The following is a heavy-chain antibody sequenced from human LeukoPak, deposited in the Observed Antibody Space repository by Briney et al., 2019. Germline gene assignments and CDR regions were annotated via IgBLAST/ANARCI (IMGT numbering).Heavy chain of an antibody. CDR1: GFTFSSYW. D-gene: IGHD2-2*01. V-gene: IGHV3-7*01. J-gene: IGHJ1*01. Sequence: GGSLRLSCAASGFTFSSYWMSWVRQAPGKGLEWVANIKQDGSEKYYVDSVKGRFTISRDNAKNSLYLQMNSLRAEDTAVYYCASAGGVVGSTSFVIHQYFQHWGQGTLVTVSS. CDR2: IKQDGSEK. CDR3: ASAGGVVGSTSFVIHQYFQH.